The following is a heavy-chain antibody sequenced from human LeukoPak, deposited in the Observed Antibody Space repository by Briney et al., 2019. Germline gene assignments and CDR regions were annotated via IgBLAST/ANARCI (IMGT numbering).Heavy chain of an antibody. Sequence: ASVKVSCKASGYTFTGYYMHWVRQAPGQGLEWMGWINPNSGGTNYAQKFQGRVTMTRDTSISTAYMELSRLRSDDTAVYYCARGWAADSSSGTDYWGQGTLVTVSS. CDR1: GYTFTGYY. V-gene: IGHV1-2*02. D-gene: IGHD6-13*01. CDR2: INPNSGGT. J-gene: IGHJ4*02. CDR3: ARGWAADSSSGTDY.